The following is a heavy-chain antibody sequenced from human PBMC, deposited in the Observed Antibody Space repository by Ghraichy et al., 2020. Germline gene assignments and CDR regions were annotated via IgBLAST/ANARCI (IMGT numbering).Heavy chain of an antibody. J-gene: IGHJ5*02. CDR2: IYYSGST. CDR1: GGSISSYY. V-gene: IGHV4-59*08. D-gene: IGHD5-24*01. CDR3: ARYKEMATLGWFDP. Sequence: SETLSLTCTVSGGSISSYYWSWIRQPPGKGLEWIGYIYYSGSTNYNPSLKSRVTISVDTSKNQFSLKLSSVTAADTAVYYCARYKEMATLGWFDPWGQGTLVTVSS.